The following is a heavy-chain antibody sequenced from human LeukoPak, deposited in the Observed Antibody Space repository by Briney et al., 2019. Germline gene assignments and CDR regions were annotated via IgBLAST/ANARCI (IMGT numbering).Heavy chain of an antibody. CDR2: INPSGGST. D-gene: IGHD6-6*01. CDR3: ARGGIAARPPDY. Sequence: ASVKVSCKASGYTFTSYYMHWVRQAPGQGLEWMGIINPSGGSTSYSQKFQGRVTMTRDMSTSTVYMELSSLRSEDTAVYYCARGGIAARPPDYWGKGTLVTVSS. CDR1: GYTFTSYY. J-gene: IGHJ4*02. V-gene: IGHV1-46*01.